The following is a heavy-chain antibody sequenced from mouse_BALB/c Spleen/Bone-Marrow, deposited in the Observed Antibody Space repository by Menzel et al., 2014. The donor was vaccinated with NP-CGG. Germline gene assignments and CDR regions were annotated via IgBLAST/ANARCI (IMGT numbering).Heavy chain of an antibody. V-gene: IGHV1-5*01. CDR1: GYTFSNYW. Sequence: EVHLVESGTVLARPGAAVKMSCKASGYTFSNYWMHWIKQRPGQGLEWIGTIHPGNSDTTYNQKFKGKAKLTAVTSTSTAYMELSSLTNEDSAVYYCTTLARNNFDYWGQGTTLTVSS. D-gene: IGHD3-1*01. CDR3: TTLARNNFDY. CDR2: IHPGNSDT. J-gene: IGHJ2*01.